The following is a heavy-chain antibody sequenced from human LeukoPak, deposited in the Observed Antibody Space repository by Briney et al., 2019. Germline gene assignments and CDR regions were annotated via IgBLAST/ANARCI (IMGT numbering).Heavy chain of an antibody. D-gene: IGHD6-19*01. CDR2: LFYGGST. J-gene: IGHJ4*02. CDR3: ARGEYSSGWYLDY. CDR1: GGSISNYY. Sequence: SETLSLTCTVSGGSISNYYWSWIRQPPGKELEWIGYLFYGGSTNYNPSLKSRVTISVDTSKNQFSLKLSSVTAADTAVYYCARGEYSSGWYLDYWGQGTLVTVSS. V-gene: IGHV4-59*01.